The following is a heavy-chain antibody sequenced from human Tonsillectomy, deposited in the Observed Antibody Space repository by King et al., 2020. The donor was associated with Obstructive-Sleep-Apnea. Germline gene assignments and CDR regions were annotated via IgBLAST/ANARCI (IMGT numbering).Heavy chain of an antibody. J-gene: IGHJ4*02. CDR1: GFTFSNAW. CDR3: AKEDEFLFY. Sequence: VQLVESGGGLVKPGGSLRLSCAASGFTFSNAWMTWVRQAPGKGLEWVSYISSSGFTKYYADSMKGRFTISRDNAKNSLYLQINSLRAEDTAIYYCAKEDEFLFYWGQGTLVTVSS. V-gene: IGHV3-11*01. D-gene: IGHD3-3*01. CDR2: ISSSGFTK.